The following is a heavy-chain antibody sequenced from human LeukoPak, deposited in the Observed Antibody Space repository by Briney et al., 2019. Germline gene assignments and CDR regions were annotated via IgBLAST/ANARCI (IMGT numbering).Heavy chain of an antibody. J-gene: IGHJ6*03. CDR3: ARNSNRYMDV. Sequence: PGGSLRLSCAASGFTFSTHWMSWVRQAPGKGLEWVAFIRYDGSNKYYADSVKGRFTISRDNFKYTLYLQMNSLRAEDTAVYYCARNSNRYMDVWGKGTTVTVSS. V-gene: IGHV3-30*02. CDR1: GFTFSTHW. D-gene: IGHD2/OR15-2a*01. CDR2: IRYDGSNK.